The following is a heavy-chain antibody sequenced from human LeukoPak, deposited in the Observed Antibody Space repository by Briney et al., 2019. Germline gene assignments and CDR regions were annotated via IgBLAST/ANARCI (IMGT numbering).Heavy chain of an antibody. CDR2: IDPSDSYT. Sequence: WESLKISCKGSGYSFTSYWISWVRQMPGKGLEWMGTIDPSDSYTNYSPSSQGHVTISADKSISTAYLQWSSLKASDTAMYYCARGLVRGVIDWFDPWGQGNLVTVSS. D-gene: IGHD3-10*01. J-gene: IGHJ5*02. V-gene: IGHV5-10-1*01. CDR1: GYSFTSYW. CDR3: ARGLVRGVIDWFDP.